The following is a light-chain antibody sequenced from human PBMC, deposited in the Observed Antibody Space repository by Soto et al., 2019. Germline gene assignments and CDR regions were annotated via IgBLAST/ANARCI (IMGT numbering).Light chain of an antibody. CDR3: LQDYNYPLT. Sequence: AIQMTQFPSSLSASVGDRVTITFRASQDIRSDLGWYQQRPGKAPKLLIYAASSLQSGVPSRFSGSGSGTDFTLSISSLQPEDFATYYCLQDYNYPLTFGGGTKVDIK. J-gene: IGKJ4*01. CDR2: AAS. V-gene: IGKV1-6*01. CDR1: QDIRSD.